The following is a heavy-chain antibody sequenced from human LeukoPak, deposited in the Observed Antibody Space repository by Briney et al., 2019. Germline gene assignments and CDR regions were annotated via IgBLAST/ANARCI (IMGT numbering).Heavy chain of an antibody. CDR3: ARARDSSSYLDY. Sequence: SETLSLTCTVSGGSISSYYWSWIRQPPGKGLEWIGYIYYSGSTNYNPSLKSRVTISVDTSKNQFSLKLSSVTAADTAVYYCARARDSSSYLDYWGQGTLVTVSS. J-gene: IGHJ4*02. CDR1: GGSISSYY. V-gene: IGHV4-59*12. CDR2: IYYSGST. D-gene: IGHD6-6*01.